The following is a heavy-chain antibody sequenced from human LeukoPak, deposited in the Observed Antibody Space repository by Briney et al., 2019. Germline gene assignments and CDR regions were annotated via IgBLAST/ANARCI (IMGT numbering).Heavy chain of an antibody. CDR2: MNPNSGNT. D-gene: IGHD2-2*01. CDR1: GYTFTSYD. CDR3: ARYYCSSTSCAGNDY. Sequence: ASVKVSCKASGYTFTSYDINWVRQATGQRLEWMGWMNPNSGNTGYAQKFQGRVTMTRNTSISTAYMELSSLRSEDTAVYYCARYYCSSTSCAGNDYWGQGTLVTVSS. V-gene: IGHV1-8*01. J-gene: IGHJ4*02.